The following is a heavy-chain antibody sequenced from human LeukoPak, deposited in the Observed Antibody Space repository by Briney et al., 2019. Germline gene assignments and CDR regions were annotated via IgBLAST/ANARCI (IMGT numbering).Heavy chain of an antibody. Sequence: GGSLRLSCAASGFTFSDHYMHWVRQAPGKGLVWVLRINTDGSGTSYADSVKGRFTISRDNAKNTLYLQMNSLRAEDTAVYYCTRDLVGATSDFWGQGTLVTVSS. CDR1: GFTFSDHY. D-gene: IGHD1-26*01. CDR2: INTDGSGT. J-gene: IGHJ4*02. CDR3: TRDLVGATSDF. V-gene: IGHV3-74*01.